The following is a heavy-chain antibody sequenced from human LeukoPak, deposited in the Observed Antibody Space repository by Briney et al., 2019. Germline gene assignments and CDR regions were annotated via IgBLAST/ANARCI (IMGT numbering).Heavy chain of an antibody. CDR1: GFTFSRYG. CDR3: VIDSDGSSLGLGFVY. Sequence: GGSLRLSCAASGFTFSRYGMHWVRQAPGKGLERVSFIRYDGSNKYYADSVKGRFTISRHNSKNTLYLQMNSLGAEETAVYCCVIDSDGSSLGLGFVYWGQGTVVSVFS. CDR2: IRYDGSNK. V-gene: IGHV3-30*02. J-gene: IGHJ4*02. D-gene: IGHD6-13*01.